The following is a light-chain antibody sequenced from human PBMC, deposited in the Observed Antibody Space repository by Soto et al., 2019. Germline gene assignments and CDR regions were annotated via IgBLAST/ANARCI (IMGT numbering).Light chain of an antibody. CDR1: SSNVGDYNY. CDR3: SSNTGSSNSYV. Sequence: QSALTQPPSASGSPGQSVTISCTGTSSNVGDYNYVSWYQQHPGKAPKLILYEVSKRPSGVPDRFSGSKSGNTASLTVSGLQAEDEADYYCSSNTGSSNSYVFGAGTKVTVL. J-gene: IGLJ1*01. V-gene: IGLV2-8*01. CDR2: EVS.